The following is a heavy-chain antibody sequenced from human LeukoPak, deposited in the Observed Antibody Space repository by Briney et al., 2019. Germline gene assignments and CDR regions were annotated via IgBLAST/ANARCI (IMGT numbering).Heavy chain of an antibody. CDR2: IIPIFGTA. CDR1: GGTFSSYA. Sequence: SVKVSCKASGGTFSSYAISWVRQAPGQGLEWMGGIIPIFGTANYAQKFQGRVTITADESTSTAYMELSSLRSEDTAVYYCASLYCSSTSCYGAFDIWGQGTMVTVSS. V-gene: IGHV1-69*13. J-gene: IGHJ3*02. D-gene: IGHD2-2*01. CDR3: ASLYCSSTSCYGAFDI.